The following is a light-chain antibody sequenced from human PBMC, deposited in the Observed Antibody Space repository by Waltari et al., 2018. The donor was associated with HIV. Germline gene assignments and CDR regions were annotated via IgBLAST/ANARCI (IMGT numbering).Light chain of an antibody. CDR2: GAT. J-gene: IGKJ1*01. CDR1: CDISTH. CDR3: QQYYSSPQT. V-gene: IGKV1-8*01. Sequence: ATRMTQSPPSFSASTGDRVTITCRASCDISTHLAWYQQKPGSAPTLLMYGATTLQSGVPSRFNGSGSGTDFTLTINCLQSEDFATYYCQQYYSSPQTFGQGTKVEVK.